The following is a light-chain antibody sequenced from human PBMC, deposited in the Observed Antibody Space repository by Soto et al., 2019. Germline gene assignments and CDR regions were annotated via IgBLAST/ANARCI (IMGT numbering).Light chain of an antibody. CDR2: GAS. J-gene: IGKJ1*01. V-gene: IGKV3-15*01. CDR3: QQYNNSPRT. CDR1: QSVSSN. Sequence: EIVMTQSRATLSVSPGERATLSCRASQSVSSNLAWYQQKPGQAPRLLIYGASTRATGIPARFSGSGSGTEFTLTISSLHSEDFAVYSSQQYNNSPRTFGQGTKV.